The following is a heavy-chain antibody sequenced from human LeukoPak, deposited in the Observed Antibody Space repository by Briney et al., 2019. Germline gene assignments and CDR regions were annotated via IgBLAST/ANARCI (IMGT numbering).Heavy chain of an antibody. CDR3: ARGPRWDPHFDY. CDR1: GYTFATYH. Sequence: ASVQVSCKASGYTFATYHIHWVRQAPGQGLEWMGWIHPDSGSTNYAQKFQGRVTMTTDTSITTSYMELSGLTSDDTAVYYCARGPRWDPHFDYWGQGTLVTVSS. V-gene: IGHV1-2*02. D-gene: IGHD1-26*01. CDR2: IHPDSGST. J-gene: IGHJ4*02.